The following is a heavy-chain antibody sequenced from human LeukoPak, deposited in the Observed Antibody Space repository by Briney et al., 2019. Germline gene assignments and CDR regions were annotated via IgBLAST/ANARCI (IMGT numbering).Heavy chain of an antibody. Sequence: GGSLRLSCAASGFTFSSYAMHWVRQAPGKGLEWVASIWFDASNKYYADSVKGRFTISRDNSKNTLYLQMNSLRAEDTAAYYCAKDNCSSTSCYKEFDYWGQGTLVTVSS. J-gene: IGHJ4*02. V-gene: IGHV3-30*02. CDR2: IWFDASNK. CDR1: GFTFSSYA. CDR3: AKDNCSSTSCYKEFDY. D-gene: IGHD2-2*02.